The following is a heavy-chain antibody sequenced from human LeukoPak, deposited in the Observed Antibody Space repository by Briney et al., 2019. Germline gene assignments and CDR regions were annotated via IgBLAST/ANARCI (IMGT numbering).Heavy chain of an antibody. V-gene: IGHV1-8*01. Sequence: ASVKVSCKASGYTFTSYDINWVRQATGQGLEWMGWMNPNSGNTGYAQKFQGRVTMTRNTSISTAYMELSSLRSEDTAVYYCALDEWGLLQNGYWGQGTLVTVSS. CDR3: ALDEWGLLQNGY. CDR2: MNPNSGNT. J-gene: IGHJ4*02. D-gene: IGHD1-26*01. CDR1: GYTFTSYD.